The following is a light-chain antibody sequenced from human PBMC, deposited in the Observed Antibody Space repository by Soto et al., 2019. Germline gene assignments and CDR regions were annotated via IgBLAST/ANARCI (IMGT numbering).Light chain of an antibody. J-gene: IGKJ1*01. CDR3: QKYDSVPT. CDR2: HAS. V-gene: IGKV1-27*01. CDR1: QGISNS. Sequence: DIQLTQSPSSLSASVGDRVTITCRASQGISNSLAWYQQRPGKVPKVLIYHASTLQSGVPSRFSGSVSGTYFTLTISSLQPEDVATYYCQKYDSVPTFGPGTQVEI.